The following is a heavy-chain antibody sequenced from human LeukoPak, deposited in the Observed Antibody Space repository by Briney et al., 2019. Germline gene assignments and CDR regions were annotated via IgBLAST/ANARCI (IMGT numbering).Heavy chain of an antibody. CDR3: ARFLAVAGLDY. J-gene: IGHJ4*02. Sequence: ASVKVSCKASGYTFTSYYMHWVRQAPGQGLEWMGIINPSGGSTSYAQKFQGRVTMTRDTSTSTVYMELSSLRSEDTAVYYRARFLAVAGLDYWGQGTLVTVSS. CDR2: INPSGGST. CDR1: GYTFTSYY. V-gene: IGHV1-46*01. D-gene: IGHD6-19*01.